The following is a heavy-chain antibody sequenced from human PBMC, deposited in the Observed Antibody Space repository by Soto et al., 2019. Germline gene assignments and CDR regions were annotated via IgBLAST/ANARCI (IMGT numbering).Heavy chain of an antibody. CDR3: ASQYYYGSGSPVNWFDP. Sequence: SETLSLTCTVSGGSISSYYWSWIRQPPGKGLEWIGYIYYSGSTNYNPSLKSRVTISVDTSKNQFSLKLSSVTAADTAVYYCASQYYYGSGSPVNWFDPWGQGTLVTVSS. CDR1: GGSISSYY. V-gene: IGHV4-59*01. D-gene: IGHD3-10*01. J-gene: IGHJ5*02. CDR2: IYYSGST.